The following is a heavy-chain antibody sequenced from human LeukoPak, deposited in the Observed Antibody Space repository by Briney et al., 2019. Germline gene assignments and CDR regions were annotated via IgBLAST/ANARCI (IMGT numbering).Heavy chain of an antibody. Sequence: PSETLSLTCTVSGGSISSYYWSWMPPPAGKGLEWIGRIYTSGSTNYNPSLKSRVTMSVDTSKNQFSLKLSSVTAADTAVYYCARDLGYSSAYYYYYMDVWGKGTTVTVSS. D-gene: IGHD5-18*01. J-gene: IGHJ6*03. CDR3: ARDLGYSSAYYYYYMDV. CDR2: IYTSGST. CDR1: GGSISSYY. V-gene: IGHV4-4*07.